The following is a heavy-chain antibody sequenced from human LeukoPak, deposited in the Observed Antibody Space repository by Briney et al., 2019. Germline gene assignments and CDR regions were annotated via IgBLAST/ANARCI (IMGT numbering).Heavy chain of an antibody. J-gene: IGHJ4*02. V-gene: IGHV3-23*01. CDR2: ISSSGDNA. CDR3: ARTIWFGEFGVY. D-gene: IGHD3-10*01. CDR1: GFTFSNYA. Sequence: PGGSLRLSCAASGFTFSNYAMNWVRQAPGKGLEWVSLISSSGDNAYYADSVRGRFTISRDKSKNTVSLQMNSLRGEDTAVYYCARTIWFGEFGVYWGQGTLVTVSS.